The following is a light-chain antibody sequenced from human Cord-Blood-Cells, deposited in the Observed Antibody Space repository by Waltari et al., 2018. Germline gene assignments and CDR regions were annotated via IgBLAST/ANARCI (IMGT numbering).Light chain of an antibody. J-gene: IGKJ2*03. CDR3: QQYDNLPPYS. CDR1: QDISNY. Sequence: DIQMTQSPSSLSASVGDRVTITCQASQDISNYLNWLQKKPGKAPKLLIYDASNLETGVPSRFSGSGSGTDFTFTISSLQPEDIATYYCQQYDNLPPYSFGQGTKLEIK. CDR2: DAS. V-gene: IGKV1-33*01.